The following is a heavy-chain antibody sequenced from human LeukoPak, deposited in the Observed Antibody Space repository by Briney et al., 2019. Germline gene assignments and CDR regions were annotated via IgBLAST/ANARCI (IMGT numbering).Heavy chain of an antibody. CDR2: MNPNSGNT. J-gene: IGHJ5*02. CDR3: ARATTNPSIAVAGTSKKLNWFDP. Sequence: ASVKVSCKASGYTFTSYDINWVRQATGQGLEWMGWMNPNSGNTGYAQKFQGRVTMTRNTSISTAYMELSSLRSEDTAVYYCARATTNPSIAVAGTSKKLNWFDPWGQGTLVTVSS. D-gene: IGHD6-19*01. CDR1: GYTFTSYD. V-gene: IGHV1-8*01.